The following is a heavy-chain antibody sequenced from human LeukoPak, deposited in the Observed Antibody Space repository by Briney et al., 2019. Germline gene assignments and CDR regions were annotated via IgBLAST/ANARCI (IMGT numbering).Heavy chain of an antibody. V-gene: IGHV1-24*01. CDR3: ARDTGYKDFNSTSFYRDCYYCIDD. D-gene: IGHD2-2*01. J-gene: IGHJ6*02. CDR1: GYTLTELS. Sequence: ASVKVSCKVSGYTLTELSMHWVRQAPGKGLEWRGGFDPEDGETIYAQKFKGRVTMTEDTSTDTAYMELSSLRSEDTAVYYCARDTGYKDFNSTSFYRDCYYCIDDWGQGTTVTVSS. CDR2: FDPEDGET.